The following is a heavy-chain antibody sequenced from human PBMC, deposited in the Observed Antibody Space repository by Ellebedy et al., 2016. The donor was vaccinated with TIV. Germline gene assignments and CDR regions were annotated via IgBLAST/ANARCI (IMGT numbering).Heavy chain of an antibody. CDR3: AKSRWLQPDYDY. Sequence: GESLKISCAASGFTFSSYAMHWVRQAPGKGLEWVATISSDGNDKYFADSVKGRFTISRDNSKNTLYLQVNSLRAEDTAVYYCAKSRWLQPDYDYWGQGTLVTVSS. V-gene: IGHV3-30-3*01. CDR2: ISSDGNDK. CDR1: GFTFSSYA. J-gene: IGHJ4*02. D-gene: IGHD5-24*01.